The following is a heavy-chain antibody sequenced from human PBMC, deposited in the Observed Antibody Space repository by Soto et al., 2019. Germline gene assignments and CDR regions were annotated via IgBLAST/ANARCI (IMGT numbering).Heavy chain of an antibody. CDR1: GGSVSSGSYY. J-gene: IGHJ4*02. D-gene: IGHD6-19*01. CDR2: IYYSGST. V-gene: IGHV4-61*01. CDR3: ASYSSGWYDVSY. Sequence: QVQLQESGPGLVKPSETLSLTCTVSGGSVSSGSYYWSWIRQPPGKGLEWIGYIYYSGSTNYNPSLKSRVTISVDKSKNKFSLKLNTVTAADTAVYYCASYSSGWYDVSYWGRGNLVTVSS.